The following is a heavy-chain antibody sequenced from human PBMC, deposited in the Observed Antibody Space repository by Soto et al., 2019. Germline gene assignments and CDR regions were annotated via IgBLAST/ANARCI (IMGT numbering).Heavy chain of an antibody. CDR3: AGGLDTAVRGVMTWFAP. CDR1: GWFCSRYY. J-gene: IGHJ5*02. CDR2: IDPSGST. D-gene: IGHD3-10*01. V-gene: IGHV4-34*06. Sequence: SETLSLTCAVYGWFCSRYYWNWLRQPAGAGLEWVVKIDPSGSTNYNPSLKSRVTMSVDTSRSQFSLTLAPVTAMDPALYYFAGGLDTAVRGVMTWFAPWVQGNLVTV.